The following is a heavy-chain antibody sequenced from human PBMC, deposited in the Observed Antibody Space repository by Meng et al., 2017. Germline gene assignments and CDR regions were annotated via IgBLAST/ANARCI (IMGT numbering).Heavy chain of an antibody. CDR3: ARRSQGRGYSSSWMSYYYGMDV. CDR2: ISAYNGNT. V-gene: IGHV1-18*01. Sequence: ASVKVSCKASGYTFTDYGISWVRQAPGQGLEWMGWISAYNGNTNYAQKLQGRVTMTTDTSTSTAYMELRSLRSDDTAVYYWARRSQGRGYSSSWMSYYYGMDVWGQGTTVTVSS. CDR1: GYTFTDYG. J-gene: IGHJ6*02. D-gene: IGHD6-13*01.